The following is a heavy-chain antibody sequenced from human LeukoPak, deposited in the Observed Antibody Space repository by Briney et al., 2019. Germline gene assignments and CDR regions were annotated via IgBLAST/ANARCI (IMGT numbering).Heavy chain of an antibody. CDR2: IYPGDSDT. J-gene: IGHJ5*02. D-gene: IGHD2-8*01. Sequence: GESLKISCKGSGYDFTTYWIAWVRQMPGKGLEWMGIIYPGDSDTRYNPSFQGQVTISADTSINTAYLQWSSLRASDTAIYYCTRRGRAPSNWFDPWGQGTLVTVSS. CDR1: GYDFTTYW. CDR3: TRRGRAPSNWFDP. V-gene: IGHV5-51*01.